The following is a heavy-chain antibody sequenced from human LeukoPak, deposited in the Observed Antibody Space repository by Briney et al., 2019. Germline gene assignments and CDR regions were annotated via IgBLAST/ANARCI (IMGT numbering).Heavy chain of an antibody. CDR2: IIPIFGTT. D-gene: IGHD6-13*01. CDR1: GGTFSSYA. Sequence: ASVKVSCKAPGGTFSSYAISWVRQAPRQGLEWMGGIIPIFGTTNYAQTFQGRVTITADESTSTAYMELSSLRSEDTAVYYCARAGYSNSSRDNYYYYYGMDVWGQGTTVTVSS. CDR3: ARAGYSNSSRDNYYYYYGMDV. J-gene: IGHJ6*02. V-gene: IGHV1-69*01.